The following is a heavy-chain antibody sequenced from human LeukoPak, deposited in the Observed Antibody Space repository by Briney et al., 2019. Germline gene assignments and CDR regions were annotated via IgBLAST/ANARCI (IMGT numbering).Heavy chain of an antibody. J-gene: IGHJ4*02. CDR2: ISTSGSPK. Sequence: GGXLRLSCAASGFTFSSYEMSWVRQAPGKGLEGVSYISTSGSPKYYADSVKGGFTISRDSAKTSLYLQMNSLRAEDTAVYYCAREASSGPYGPDTLFDYWGQGTLVTVSS. CDR1: GFTFSSYE. CDR3: AREASSGPYGPDTLFDY. V-gene: IGHV3-48*03. D-gene: IGHD3-22*01.